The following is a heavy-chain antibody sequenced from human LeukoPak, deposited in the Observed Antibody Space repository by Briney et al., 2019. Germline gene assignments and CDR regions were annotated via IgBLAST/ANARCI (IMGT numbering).Heavy chain of an antibody. CDR1: GFNVISSY. D-gene: IGHD6-19*01. CDR2: LYDSGNT. CDR3: ARATHWLSFDF. Sequence: GGSLRLSCAASGFNVISSYMNWVRQAPGRGLEWVSTLYDSGNTNYADSAEGRFTISSDSSTNTLYLQMNNLRAEDTALYFCARATHWLSFDFWGQGILVTVSS. V-gene: IGHV3-53*01. J-gene: IGHJ4*02.